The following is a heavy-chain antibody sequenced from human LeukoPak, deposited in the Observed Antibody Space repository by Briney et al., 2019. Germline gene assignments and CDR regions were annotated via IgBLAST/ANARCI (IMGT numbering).Heavy chain of an antibody. Sequence: GGPLRLSCAASGLTVSTNYFSWVRLAPGKGLEWVSVIYADGRTFYADSVKGRFTISRDESKNTLSLQMNRLRAEDTAVYYCSRDPTSMVTMGDYWGQGTLVTVSS. CDR1: GLTVSTNY. J-gene: IGHJ4*02. CDR2: IYADGRT. V-gene: IGHV3-53*01. D-gene: IGHD4-17*01. CDR3: SRDPTSMVTMGDY.